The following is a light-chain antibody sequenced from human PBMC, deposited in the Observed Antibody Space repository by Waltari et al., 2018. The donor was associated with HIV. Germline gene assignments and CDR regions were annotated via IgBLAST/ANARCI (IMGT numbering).Light chain of an antibody. Sequence: VLTQSPGILSLSLGETAILSCRASQSISYNYLAWYQQKTGQAPRLLMYGGSTRATGIPGRVSGSGSGTDFTLTISGLEPEDFAVYYCQQYASSSFTFGPGTKVEIK. CDR1: QSISYNY. CDR3: QQYASSSFT. V-gene: IGKV3-20*01. J-gene: IGKJ3*01. CDR2: GGS.